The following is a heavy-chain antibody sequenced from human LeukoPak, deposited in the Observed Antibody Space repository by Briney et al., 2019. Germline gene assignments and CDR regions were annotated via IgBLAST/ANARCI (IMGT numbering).Heavy chain of an antibody. CDR1: GFTFSDYS. J-gene: IGHJ4*02. D-gene: IGHD6-19*01. CDR2: ISSGNTYK. V-gene: IGHV3-21*01. Sequence: GGYLRLSCAGSGFTFSDYSMKWVRQARGKALEWVLSISSGNTYKYYVDSVKGRFTISRDNAKNSLYLQMNSLRADDTAVYYCARGPTRIGVAGTWPLDYWGQGTLVTVSS. CDR3: ARGPTRIGVAGTWPLDY.